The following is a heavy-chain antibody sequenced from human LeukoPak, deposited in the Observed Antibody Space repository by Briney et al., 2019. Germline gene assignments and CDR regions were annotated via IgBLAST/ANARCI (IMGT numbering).Heavy chain of an antibody. J-gene: IGHJ4*02. V-gene: IGHV3-23*01. CDR2: ISGSGGST. CDR3: AKDRDYDFWSGYYWDN. CDR1: GFTFSSYW. Sequence: PGRSLRLSCAASGFTFSSYWMSWVRQAPGKGLEWVSSISGSGGSTYYADSVKGRFTISRDNSKDTLYLQMHSLRGEDTAVYFCAKDRDYDFWSGYYWDNWGQGTLVTVSS. D-gene: IGHD3-3*01.